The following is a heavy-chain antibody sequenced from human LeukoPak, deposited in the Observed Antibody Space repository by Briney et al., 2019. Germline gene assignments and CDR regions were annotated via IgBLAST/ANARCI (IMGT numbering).Heavy chain of an antibody. CDR1: GFTFDDYG. CDR2: INWNGGRT. V-gene: IGHV3-20*04. J-gene: IGHJ4*02. D-gene: IGHD6-19*01. Sequence: GGSQRLSCAASGFTFDDYGMSWVRQAPGKGLEWVSGINWNGGRTGYADSVKGRFTISRDNAKNSLYLQMNSLRAEDTAVYYCAGYGYSSGWYLGDFDYWGQGTLVTVSS. CDR3: AGYGYSSGWYLGDFDY.